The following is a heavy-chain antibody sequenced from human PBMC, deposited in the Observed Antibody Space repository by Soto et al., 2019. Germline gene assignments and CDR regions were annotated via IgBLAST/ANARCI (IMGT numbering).Heavy chain of an antibody. CDR1: GGSISSSSYY. CDR3: AGGRGDCYCGMDV. CDR2: IYYSGST. Sequence: QLQLQESGPGLVKASETLSPTCTVSGGSISSSSYYWGWIRQPPGKGLEWIGSIYYSGSTYYNPCLKSRVTISVDTSKHQFSLRLSSVTAADTAVYYCAGGRGDCYCGMDVWGQGTTVTVSS. D-gene: IGHD3-10*01. V-gene: IGHV4-39*01. J-gene: IGHJ6*02.